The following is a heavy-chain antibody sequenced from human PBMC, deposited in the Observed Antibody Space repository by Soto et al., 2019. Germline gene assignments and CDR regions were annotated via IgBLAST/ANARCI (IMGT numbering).Heavy chain of an antibody. D-gene: IGHD7-27*01. Sequence: GGSLRLSCAASGFTVSSNYMSWVRQAPGKGLEWVSVIYSGGSTYYADSVKGRFTISRHNSKNTLYLQMNSLRAKDTAVYYCAREHWGWPLAYWGQGTLVTVSS. J-gene: IGHJ4*02. CDR3: AREHWGWPLAY. CDR2: IYSGGST. V-gene: IGHV3-53*04. CDR1: GFTVSSNY.